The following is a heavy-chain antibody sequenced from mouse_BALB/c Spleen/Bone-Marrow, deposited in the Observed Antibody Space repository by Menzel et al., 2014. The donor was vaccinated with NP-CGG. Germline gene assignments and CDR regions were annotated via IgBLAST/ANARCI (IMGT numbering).Heavy chain of an antibody. CDR2: INPDSSTI. Sequence: EADGIDFSSYWMSWVRQAPGKGLEWIGEINPDSSTINYTPSLKDKFIISRDNAKNTLYLQMSKVGSEDTALYYCAXHNYRDILFTWGAGTGVTVS. J-gene: IGHJ1*01. D-gene: IGHD1-1*01. CDR1: GIDFSSYW. CDR3: AXHNYRDILFT. V-gene: IGHV4-1*02.